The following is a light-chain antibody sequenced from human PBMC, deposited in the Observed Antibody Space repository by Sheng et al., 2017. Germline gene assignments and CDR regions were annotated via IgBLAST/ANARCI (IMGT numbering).Light chain of an antibody. CDR2: AAS. J-gene: IGKJ1*01. CDR3: QQSYSSSVT. CDR1: RTIGTY. V-gene: IGKV1-39*01. Sequence: TQSPGTLSASIGDRVTITCRASRTIGTYLHWYQQKLGKAPKLLISAASTLQSGVPSRFSGSESGTDYTLTISSLQPEDFATYYCQQSYSSSVTFGQGTKVEI.